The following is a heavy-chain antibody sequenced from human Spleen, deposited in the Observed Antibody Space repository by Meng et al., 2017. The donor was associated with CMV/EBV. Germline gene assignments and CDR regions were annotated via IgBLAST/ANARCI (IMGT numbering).Heavy chain of an antibody. V-gene: IGHV4-59*08. J-gene: IGHJ5*02. Sequence: SETLSLTCTVSGGSISSYYWSWIRQPPGKGLEWIGYIYYSGSTYYNPSLKSRVTISVDTSKKQFSLKLSSVTAADTAVYYCARGTHRITIFGVEGRFDPWGKGTLVTVSS. D-gene: IGHD3-3*01. CDR3: ARGTHRITIFGVEGRFDP. CDR1: GGSISSYY. CDR2: IYYSGST.